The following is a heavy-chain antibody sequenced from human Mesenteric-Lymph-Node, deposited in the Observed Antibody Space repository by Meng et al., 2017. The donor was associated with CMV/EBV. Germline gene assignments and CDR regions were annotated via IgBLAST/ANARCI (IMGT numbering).Heavy chain of an antibody. CDR2: IYSGGST. CDR3: AKGATPVGSGAMDV. J-gene: IGHJ6*02. V-gene: IGHV3-53*01. D-gene: IGHD4-23*01. Sequence: GGSLRLSCAASGFSVSSNYMAWVRQAQGKGPEWVSIIYSGGSTIYADSVKGRFSISRDNSNNTLYLLMSSLRPEDTAVYYCAKGATPVGSGAMDVWGRGTTVTAP. CDR1: GFSVSSNY.